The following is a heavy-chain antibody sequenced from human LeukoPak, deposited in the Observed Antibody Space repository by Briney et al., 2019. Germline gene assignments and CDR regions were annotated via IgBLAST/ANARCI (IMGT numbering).Heavy chain of an antibody. Sequence: GASVKVSCKASGYTFTSYGISWVRQAPGQGLEWMGWISAYNGNTNYAQKLQGRVTMTTDTSTSTAYMELRSLRSDDTAVYYCAGDGFSLTMVRGVYDYWGQGTLVTVSS. CDR1: GYTFTSYG. CDR2: ISAYNGNT. D-gene: IGHD3-10*01. CDR3: AGDGFSLTMVRGVYDY. V-gene: IGHV1-18*01. J-gene: IGHJ4*02.